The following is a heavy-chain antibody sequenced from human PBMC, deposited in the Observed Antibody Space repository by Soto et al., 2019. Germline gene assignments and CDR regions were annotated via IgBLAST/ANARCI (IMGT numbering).Heavy chain of an antibody. Sequence: ASVKVSCKASGGTFSSYAISWVRQAPGQGLEWMGGIIPILGIANYAQKFQGRVTITADKSTSTAYMELSSLRSEDTAVYYCARGLYDSSGYFAFDIWGQGTMVTVSS. CDR3: ARGLYDSSGYFAFDI. J-gene: IGHJ3*02. D-gene: IGHD3-22*01. V-gene: IGHV1-69*10. CDR1: GGTFSSYA. CDR2: IIPILGIA.